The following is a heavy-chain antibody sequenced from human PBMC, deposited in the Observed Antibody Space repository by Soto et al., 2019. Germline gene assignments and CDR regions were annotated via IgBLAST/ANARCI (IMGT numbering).Heavy chain of an antibody. CDR1: GFTFSSYA. CDR3: AKAYGGHSSGYCAGS. CDR2: ISGSGGST. J-gene: IGHJ4*02. Sequence: PGGSLRLSCAASGFTFSSYAMSWVRQAPGKGLEWVSAISGSGGSTYYADSVKGRFTISRDNSKNTLYLQMNSLRAEDTAVYYCAKAYGGHSSGYCAGSWGQGTLVTVSS. D-gene: IGHD6-19*01. V-gene: IGHV3-23*01.